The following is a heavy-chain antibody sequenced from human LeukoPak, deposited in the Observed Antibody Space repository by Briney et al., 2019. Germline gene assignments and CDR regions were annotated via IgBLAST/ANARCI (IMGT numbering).Heavy chain of an antibody. J-gene: IGHJ4*02. D-gene: IGHD5-18*01. CDR3: AREGYSYGLFDY. Sequence: PSETLSLTCAVYGGSFSGYYWSWIRQPPGKGLEWIGEINHSGSTNYNPSLKSRVTISVDTSKNQFSLKLSSVTAADTAVYYCAREGYSYGLFDYWGQGTLVTVSS. V-gene: IGHV4-34*01. CDR2: INHSGST. CDR1: GGSFSGYY.